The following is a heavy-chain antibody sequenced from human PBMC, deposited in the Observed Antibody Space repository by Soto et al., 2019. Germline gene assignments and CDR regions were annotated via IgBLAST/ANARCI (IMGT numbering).Heavy chain of an antibody. Sequence: GSLRLSCAASGFSFRTYGMGWVRQAPGKGLEWVAFISNDGSNKYYADSVKGRFTISRDNPKNTIYLQMNSLRAEDTAVYYCARVDPPAKSWGQGTLVTVSS. CDR1: GFSFRTYG. J-gene: IGHJ5*02. CDR3: ARVDPPAKS. CDR2: ISNDGSNK. D-gene: IGHD2-2*01. V-gene: IGHV3-30*03.